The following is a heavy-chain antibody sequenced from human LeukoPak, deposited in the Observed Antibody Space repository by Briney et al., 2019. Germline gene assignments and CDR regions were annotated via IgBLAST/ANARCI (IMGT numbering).Heavy chain of an antibody. Sequence: PGGSLRLSCAASGFTFSSYSMNWVRQAPGKGLEWVSSISSSSSYIYYADSVKGRFTISRDNAKSSLYLQMNSLRAEDTAVYYCAQGLVRGAKFDYWGQGTLVTVSS. J-gene: IGHJ4*02. CDR3: AQGLVRGAKFDY. V-gene: IGHV3-21*01. D-gene: IGHD3-10*01. CDR1: GFTFSSYS. CDR2: ISSSSSYI.